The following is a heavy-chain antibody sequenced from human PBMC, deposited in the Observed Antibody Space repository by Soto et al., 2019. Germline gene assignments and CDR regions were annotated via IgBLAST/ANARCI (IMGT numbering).Heavy chain of an antibody. V-gene: IGHV1-8*01. CDR1: GYTFSSYD. CDR3: ARTTAYCGGDCYSDY. Sequence: QVQLVQSGAEVKKPGASVKVSCKTSGYTFSSYDIHWVRQATGQGLGRMGWMNPNSGNTGSAQNFQGRVTMTKSSSLTTAYMELSSLRSEDTAVYYCARTTAYCGGDCYSDYWGQGTLVTVSS. CDR2: MNPNSGNT. D-gene: IGHD2-21*01. J-gene: IGHJ4*02.